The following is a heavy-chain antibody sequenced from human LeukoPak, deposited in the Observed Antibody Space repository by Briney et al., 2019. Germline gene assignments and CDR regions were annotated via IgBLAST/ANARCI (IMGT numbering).Heavy chain of an antibody. CDR1: GFTFSSYA. V-gene: IGHV3-30-3*01. D-gene: IGHD2-2*01. CDR3: AREGGVVVPAARFIPRNWFDP. J-gene: IGHJ5*02. Sequence: GGSLRLSCAASGFTFSSYAMHWVRQAPGKGLEWVAVISYDGSNKYYADSVKGRFTISRDNSKNTLCLQMNSLRAEDTAVYYCAREGGVVVPAARFIPRNWFDPWGQGTLVTVSS. CDR2: ISYDGSNK.